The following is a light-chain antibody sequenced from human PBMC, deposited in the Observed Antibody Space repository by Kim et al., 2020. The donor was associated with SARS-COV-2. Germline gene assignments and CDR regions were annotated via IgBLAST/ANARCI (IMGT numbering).Light chain of an antibody. J-gene: IGKJ4*01. CDR2: GAF. CDR1: QSVSSN. V-gene: IGKV3-15*01. CDR3: QQYNDWPLT. Sequence: PGERVTLSCRASQSVSSNLAWYQQRPGQAPRFLISGAFTRATGVPARFSGSGSGTEFTLTINSLQSEDFAVYYCQQYNDWPLTFGGGTKVDIK.